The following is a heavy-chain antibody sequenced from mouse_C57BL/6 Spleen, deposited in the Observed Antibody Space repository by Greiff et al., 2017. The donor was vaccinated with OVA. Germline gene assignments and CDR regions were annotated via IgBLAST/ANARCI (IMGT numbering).Heavy chain of an antibody. CDR2: ISYDGSN. V-gene: IGHV3-6*01. CDR1: GYSITSGYY. CDR3: VLAMDY. Sequence: EVQLQESGPGLVKPSQSLSLTCSVTGYSITSGYYWNWIRQFPGNKLEWMGYISYDGSNNYNPSLKNRISITRDTSKNQFFLKLNSVTTEDTATYYCVLAMDYWGQGTSVTVSS. J-gene: IGHJ4*01.